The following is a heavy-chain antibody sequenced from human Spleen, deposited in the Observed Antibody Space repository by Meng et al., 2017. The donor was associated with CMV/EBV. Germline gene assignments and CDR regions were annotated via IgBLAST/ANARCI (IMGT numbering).Heavy chain of an antibody. J-gene: IGHJ4*02. CDR3: GSVKRLGIDH. V-gene: IGHV4-34*01. CDR2: INHSGST. D-gene: IGHD1-1*01. CDR1: GGSFSGYY. Sequence: QGELQQWGAGLLKPSETLSLTCAVYGGSFSGYYWSWIRQPPGKGLEWIGEINHSGSTNYNPSLKSRVTISVDTSKNQFSLKLSSVTAADTAMYYCGSVKRLGIDHWGQGTLVTVSS.